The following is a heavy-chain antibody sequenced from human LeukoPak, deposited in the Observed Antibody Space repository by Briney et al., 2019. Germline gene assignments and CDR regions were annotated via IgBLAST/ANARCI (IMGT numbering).Heavy chain of an antibody. J-gene: IGHJ4*02. CDR1: GGSIGSKSYY. V-gene: IGHV4-39*01. Sequence: PSETLSLTCTVSGGSIGSKSYYWGWIRQPPGKGLEWIGTIYYSVSTYYNPSLKSRVTISVDTSKNQFSLKLSSVTAADTAVYYCARQLGYCSSTSCYADKVDYWGQGTLVTVSS. CDR3: ARQLGYCSSTSCYADKVDY. D-gene: IGHD2-2*01. CDR2: IYYSVST.